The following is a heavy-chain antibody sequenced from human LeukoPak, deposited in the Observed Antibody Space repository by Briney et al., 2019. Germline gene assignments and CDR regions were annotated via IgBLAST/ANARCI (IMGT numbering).Heavy chain of an antibody. D-gene: IGHD1-26*01. CDR3: AKGGWYSGSYYFDY. CDR1: GFTLSSYA. V-gene: IGHV3-23*01. CDR2: ISGSGGST. Sequence: GGSLSLSCAASGFTLSSYAMSWVREAPGKGWEWGSAISGSGGSTYYANSVKGLFTISRDNSKNTLYLEMNSLRAEDTAVYYCAKGGWYSGSYYFDYWGQGTLVTVSS. J-gene: IGHJ4*02.